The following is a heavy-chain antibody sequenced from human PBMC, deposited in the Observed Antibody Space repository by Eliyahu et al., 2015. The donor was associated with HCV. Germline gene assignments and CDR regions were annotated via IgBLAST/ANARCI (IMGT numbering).Heavy chain of an antibody. CDR2: IYYSGST. J-gene: IGHJ3*02. D-gene: IGHD3-9*01. Sequence: QVQLQESGPGLVKPSETLSLTCTVSGDSVSSGSYYWRXIRQPPGEGLEWIGYIYYSGSTNYNPSLKSRISISVVTSKNQFSLRLSSVTAADTAVYYCARDLSDYNILTGYVHSWAFDIWGQGTMVTVSS. CDR1: GDSVSSGSYY. V-gene: IGHV4-61*01. CDR3: ARDLSDYNILTGYVHSWAFDI.